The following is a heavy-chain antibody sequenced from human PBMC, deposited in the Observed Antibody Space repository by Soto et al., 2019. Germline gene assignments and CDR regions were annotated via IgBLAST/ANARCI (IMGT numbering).Heavy chain of an antibody. CDR3: ASKHAVVMDYYGMDV. D-gene: IGHD3-22*01. V-gene: IGHV4-39*01. J-gene: IGHJ6*02. CDR2: IYYSGST. Sequence: SETLSLTCTVSGGSISSSSYYWGWIRQPPGKGLEWIGSIYYSGSTYYNPSLKSRVTISVDTSKNQFSLKLSSVAAADTAVYYCASKHAVVMDYYGMDVWGQGTTVTVSS. CDR1: GGSISSSSYY.